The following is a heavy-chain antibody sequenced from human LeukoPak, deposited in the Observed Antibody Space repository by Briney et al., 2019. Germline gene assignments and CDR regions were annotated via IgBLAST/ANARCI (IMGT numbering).Heavy chain of an antibody. Sequence: ASVKVSCKASGYTFTYRYLHWVRQAPGQALEWMGWITPLNGNTNYAQNFQGRVTITGDRSMSTAYMELSSLRSEDTGMYYCAGGTATMTVGMDVWGQGTTVTVSS. V-gene: IGHV1-45*02. CDR3: AGGTATMTVGMDV. J-gene: IGHJ6*02. D-gene: IGHD3-22*01. CDR2: ITPLNGNT. CDR1: GYTFTYRY.